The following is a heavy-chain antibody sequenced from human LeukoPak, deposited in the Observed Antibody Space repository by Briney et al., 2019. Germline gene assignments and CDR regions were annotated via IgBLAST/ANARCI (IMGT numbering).Heavy chain of an antibody. CDR3: ARELEAEEEGLST. Sequence: GGSLRLSCAASGFTFSNHAMSWVRQAPGKGLQWVSAISGGGVAIYYADSVKGRFTISRDNSKNMLYLQMNSLRPEDTAVYYCARELEAEEEGLSTWGQGTLVTVSS. V-gene: IGHV3-23*01. CDR1: GFTFSNHA. D-gene: IGHD1-7*01. J-gene: IGHJ5*02. CDR2: ISGGGVAI.